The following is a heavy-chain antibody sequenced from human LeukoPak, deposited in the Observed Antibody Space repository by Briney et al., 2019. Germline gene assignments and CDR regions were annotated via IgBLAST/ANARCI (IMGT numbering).Heavy chain of an antibody. D-gene: IGHD1-26*01. Sequence: GGSLRLSCAVSGFTFSSYAMHWVRQAPGQGLEWVAVISYVGSNKYYADSVKGRFTISRDNSKNTLYLQMNSLRAEETAVYYCARDRGKGIVGATGDAFDIWGQGTMVTVSS. CDR3: ARDRGKGIVGATGDAFDI. CDR2: ISYVGSNK. J-gene: IGHJ3*02. V-gene: IGHV3-30*04. CDR1: GFTFSSYA.